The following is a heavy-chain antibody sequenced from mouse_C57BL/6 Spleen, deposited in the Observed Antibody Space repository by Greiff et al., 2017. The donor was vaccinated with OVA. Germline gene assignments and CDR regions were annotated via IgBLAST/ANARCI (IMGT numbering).Heavy chain of an antibody. CDR1: GYTFTSYW. CDR3: ARIITTVVATGHWYFDV. J-gene: IGHJ1*03. Sequence: QVQLQQPGAELVKPGASVKMSCKASGYTFTSYWITWVKQRPGQGLEWIGDIYPGSGSTNYNEKFKSKATLTVDTSSSTAYMQLSSLTSEDSAVYYCARIITTVVATGHWYFDVWGTGTTVTVSS. D-gene: IGHD1-1*01. CDR2: IYPGSGST. V-gene: IGHV1-55*01.